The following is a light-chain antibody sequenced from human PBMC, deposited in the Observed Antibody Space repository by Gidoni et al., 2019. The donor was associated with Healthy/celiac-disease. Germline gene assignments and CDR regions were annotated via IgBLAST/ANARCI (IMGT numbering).Light chain of an antibody. V-gene: IGKV3-11*01. Sequence: ILLTPSPATLALPPGERAALACRASQSVSSYLAWYNQKPGQAPRLLIYDASNRATGIPARLSGSGSGTDFTLTISSLEPEDFAVYYCQQRSNWPPYTFGQGTKLEIK. CDR2: DAS. J-gene: IGKJ2*01. CDR1: QSVSSY. CDR3: QQRSNWPPYT.